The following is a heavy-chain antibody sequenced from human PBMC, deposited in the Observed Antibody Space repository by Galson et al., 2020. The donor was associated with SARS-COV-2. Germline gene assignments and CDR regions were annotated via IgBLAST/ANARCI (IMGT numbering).Heavy chain of an antibody. Sequence: SQTLSLTCAISGDNVSSNRAAWNWIRQSPSRGLEWLGRTYYRSKGNNEYAVSMKGRLIINADTSENQFSLQLDSVPPEDTAVYYCARDPSDWTFFDYWGQGTLVTVSS. V-gene: IGHV6-1*01. CDR1: GDNVSSNRAA. D-gene: IGHD1-1*01. CDR2: TYYRSKGNN. CDR3: ARDPSDWTFFDY. J-gene: IGHJ4*02.